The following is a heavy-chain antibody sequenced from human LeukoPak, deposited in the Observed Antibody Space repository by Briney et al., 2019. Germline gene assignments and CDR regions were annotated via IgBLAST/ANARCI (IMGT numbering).Heavy chain of an antibody. J-gene: IGHJ4*02. D-gene: IGHD6-13*01. V-gene: IGHV3-7*03. CDR3: AKDQVDSSSWYFGY. Sequence: GGSLRLSCAASGFTFSNYWMTWVRQAPGKGLEWVANIKEDGSEKYYVDSVKGRFTISRDNAKNSLYLHMNSLRAEDTAVYYCAKDQVDSSSWYFGYWGQGTLVTVSS. CDR1: GFTFSNYW. CDR2: IKEDGSEK.